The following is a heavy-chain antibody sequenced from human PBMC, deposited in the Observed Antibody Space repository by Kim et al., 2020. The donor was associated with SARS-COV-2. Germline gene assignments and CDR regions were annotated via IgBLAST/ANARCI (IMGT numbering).Heavy chain of an antibody. J-gene: IGHJ6*02. D-gene: IGHD5-12*01. CDR1: GYTLTELS. V-gene: IGHV1-24*01. CDR3: ATSPGWLQLPSYYYYYGMDV. Sequence: ASVKVSCKVSGYTLTELSMHWVRQAPGKGLEWMGGFDPEDGETIYAQKFQGRVTMTEDTSTDTAYMELSSLRSEDTAVYYCATSPGWLQLPSYYYYYGMDVWGQGTTVTVSS. CDR2: FDPEDGET.